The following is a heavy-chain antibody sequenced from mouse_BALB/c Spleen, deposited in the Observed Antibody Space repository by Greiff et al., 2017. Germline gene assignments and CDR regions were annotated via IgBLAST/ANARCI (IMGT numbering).Heavy chain of an antibody. V-gene: IGHV5-4*02. D-gene: IGHD2-1*01. CDR3: ARVGNYGGGFAY. CDR1: GFTFSDYY. CDR2: ISDGGSYT. J-gene: IGHJ3*01. Sequence: DVKLVESGGGLVKPGGSLKLSCAASGFTFSDYYMYWVRQTPEKRLEWVATISDGGSYTYYPDSVKGRFTISRDNAKNNLYLQMSSLKSEDTAMYYCARVGNYGGGFAYWGQGTLVTVSA.